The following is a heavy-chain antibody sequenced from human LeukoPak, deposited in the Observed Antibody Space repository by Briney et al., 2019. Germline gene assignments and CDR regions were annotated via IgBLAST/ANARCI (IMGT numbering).Heavy chain of an antibody. CDR3: TYGSGWYFDY. J-gene: IGHJ4*02. CDR2: IRSKAYGGTT. CDR1: GFTFGDYA. V-gene: IGHV3-49*04. Sequence: GSLRLSCTASGFTFGDYAMSWVRQAPGKGLEWVGFIRSKAYGGTTEYAASVKGRFTISRDDSKSIAYLQMNSLKTEDTAVYYCTYGSGWYFDYWGQGTLVTVSS. D-gene: IGHD6-19*01.